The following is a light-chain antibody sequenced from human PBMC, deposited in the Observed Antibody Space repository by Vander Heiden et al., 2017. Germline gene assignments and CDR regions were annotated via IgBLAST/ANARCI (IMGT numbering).Light chain of an antibody. J-gene: IGLJ1*01. CDR2: DRN. CDR3: QSFDSSLRGLFV. CDR1: NQNIRSSYD. V-gene: IGLV1-40*01. Sequence: QSVLTPPPSVSGAPGQRSTISCTGNNQNIRSSYDVHWYQQLPGAAPNLRISDRNIRPSGVPDRCSVSKSGTSASLAITRLQPEDEADYYCQSFDSSLRGLFVFGTGTRVTVL.